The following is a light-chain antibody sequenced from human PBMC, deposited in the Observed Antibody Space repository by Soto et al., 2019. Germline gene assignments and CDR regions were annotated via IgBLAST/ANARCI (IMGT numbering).Light chain of an antibody. Sequence: QSALTQPRSVSGSPGQSVTISCTGTDSDVGAYNYVSWYQQYPGEAPKRMIYDVTKRPSGVPDRFSGAKSGNTASLTISGLHPEDEADYYCCSYGGSYAPYVFGTGTKVTVL. CDR1: DSDVGAYNY. V-gene: IGLV2-11*01. CDR2: DVT. J-gene: IGLJ1*01. CDR3: CSYGGSYAPYV.